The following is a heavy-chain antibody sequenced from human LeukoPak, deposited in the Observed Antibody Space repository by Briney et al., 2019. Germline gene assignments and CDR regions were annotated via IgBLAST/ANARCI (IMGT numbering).Heavy chain of an antibody. CDR1: GITFTSAW. J-gene: IGHJ4*02. CDR3: STPLVHGAQPGY. D-gene: IGHD4/OR15-4a*01. V-gene: IGHV3-15*01. Sequence: PGGSLTLSCAASGITFTSAWMMWVRQAPGKGLEWVGRIKSKIDGGTTDYAAPVKERFTISRDDSKNLLFLQMNSLKTEDTAVYCSTPLVHGAQPGYWGQGTLVTVSS. CDR2: IKSKIDGGTT.